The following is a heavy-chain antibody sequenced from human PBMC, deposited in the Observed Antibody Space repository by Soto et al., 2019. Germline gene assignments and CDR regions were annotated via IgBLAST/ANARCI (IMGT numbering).Heavy chain of an antibody. CDR2: IYYSGST. CDR1: GGSISSGDYY. D-gene: IGHD6-13*01. Sequence: SETLSLTCTVSGGSISSGDYYWSWIRQPPGKGLEWIGYIYYSGSTYYNPSLKSRVTISVDTSKNQFSLKLSSVTAADTAVYYCARQEQQLDDAFDIWGQGTMVTVSS. J-gene: IGHJ3*02. V-gene: IGHV4-39*01. CDR3: ARQEQQLDDAFDI.